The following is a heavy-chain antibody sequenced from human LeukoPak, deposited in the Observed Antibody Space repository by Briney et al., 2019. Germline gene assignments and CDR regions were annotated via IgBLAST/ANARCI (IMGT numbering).Heavy chain of an antibody. D-gene: IGHD3-9*01. Sequence: SQTLSLTCTVSGGSMSSYHWNWIRQPPGKRLEWIGDIYYSGSTNYNPSLKSRVTISVDTSKNQFSLKLSSVTAADTAVYYCARAADYDILTGYPYYFDYWGQGTRVTVSS. CDR3: ARAADYDILTGYPYYFDY. V-gene: IGHV4-59*01. CDR2: IYYSGST. J-gene: IGHJ4*02. CDR1: GGSMSSYH.